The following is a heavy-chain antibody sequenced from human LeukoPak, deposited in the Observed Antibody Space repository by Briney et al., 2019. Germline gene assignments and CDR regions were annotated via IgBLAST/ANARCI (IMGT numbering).Heavy chain of an antibody. CDR3: ARWGSGLYYYYGMDV. D-gene: IGHD6-25*01. Sequence: SETVSLTCAVYGGPFSGYYWSWIRPPPGKGREWIGEINHSGSTHHNPSLKSRVTISVGTSKNQSSLKLSSVTAADTAVYYCARWGSGLYYYYGMDVWGQGTTVTVSS. J-gene: IGHJ6*02. CDR2: INHSGST. CDR1: GGPFSGYY. V-gene: IGHV4-34*01.